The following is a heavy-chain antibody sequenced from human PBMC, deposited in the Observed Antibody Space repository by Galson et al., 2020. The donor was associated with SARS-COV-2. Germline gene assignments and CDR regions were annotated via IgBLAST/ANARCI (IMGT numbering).Heavy chain of an antibody. CDR3: VRLKGLGGSGWYVEDH. J-gene: IGHJ4*02. D-gene: IGHD6-19*01. CDR2: INPDNGDT. Sequence: ASVKVSCKASGYIFTGNYLHWVRQAPGQGLEWMGWINPDNGDTNYAPKFQGRVTMTRATSISTAYMELTRLTSDDTALYYCVRLKGLGGSGWYVEDHWGQGTLVTLSS. CDR1: GYIFTGNY. V-gene: IGHV1-2*02.